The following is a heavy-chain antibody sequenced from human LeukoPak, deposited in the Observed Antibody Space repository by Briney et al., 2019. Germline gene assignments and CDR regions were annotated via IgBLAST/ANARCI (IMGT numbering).Heavy chain of an antibody. CDR2: ISEINII. Sequence: GGSLRPSCVASGFTFSSYSTNWVRQAPGKGLERVAYISEINIIHYADSVKGRFTISRDNAKFSLYLQMNSLRAEDTAVYYCAREFGAAGTKEGDAFDIWGQGTMVTVSS. D-gene: IGHD6-13*01. V-gene: IGHV3-48*01. CDR1: GFTFSSYS. CDR3: AREFGAAGTKEGDAFDI. J-gene: IGHJ3*02.